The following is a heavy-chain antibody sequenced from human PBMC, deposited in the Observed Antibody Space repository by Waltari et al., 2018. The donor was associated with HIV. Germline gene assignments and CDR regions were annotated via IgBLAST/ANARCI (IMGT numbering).Heavy chain of an antibody. Sequence: VRLDQWGSGLLNPSQTLSLTCAVYGGSFKGYFWNWVRRTPGRGLEWLGDVNYRGDTNYNPSLKSRASLSSDTSKNQFSLRLTSLTAADSATYYCARAYNSGPTPHNYYYYGIDVWGQGTPVTVSS. V-gene: IGHV4-34*01. CDR3: ARAYNSGPTPHNYYYYGIDV. D-gene: IGHD6-19*01. CDR2: VNYRGDT. CDR1: GGSFKGYF. J-gene: IGHJ6*02.